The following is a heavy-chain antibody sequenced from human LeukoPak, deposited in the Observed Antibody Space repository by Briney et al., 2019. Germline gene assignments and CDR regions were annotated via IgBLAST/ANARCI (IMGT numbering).Heavy chain of an antibody. D-gene: IGHD5-12*01. J-gene: IGHJ6*03. Sequence: ASVKVSCKASGYTFTSYDINWVRQATGQGLEWMGWMNPNSGNTGYAQKFQGRVTMTRNTSISTAYMELSSLRSEDTAVYYCANLKRSPHRYSGYLSNWNDGRRLYYYYMDVWGKGTTVTVSS. CDR3: ANLKRSPHRYSGYLSNWNDGRRLYYYYMDV. V-gene: IGHV1-8*01. CDR2: MNPNSGNT. CDR1: GYTFTSYD.